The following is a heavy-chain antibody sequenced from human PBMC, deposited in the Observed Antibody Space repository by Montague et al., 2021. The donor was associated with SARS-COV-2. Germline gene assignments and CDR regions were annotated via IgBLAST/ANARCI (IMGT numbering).Heavy chain of an antibody. Sequence: TLSLTCTISGDSVSSDGYYWSWIRQHPGKGLVWFGDIYYSGSTHYNPSLKSRVTISVDTSKNQFSLKLSSVTAADTAVYYCAREVMGSVNYYQAIKYGLDVWGQGTTVTVSS. CDR2: IYYSGST. D-gene: IGHD3-10*01. V-gene: IGHV4-31*03. CDR1: GDSVSSDGYY. CDR3: AREVMGSVNYYQAIKYGLDV. J-gene: IGHJ6*02.